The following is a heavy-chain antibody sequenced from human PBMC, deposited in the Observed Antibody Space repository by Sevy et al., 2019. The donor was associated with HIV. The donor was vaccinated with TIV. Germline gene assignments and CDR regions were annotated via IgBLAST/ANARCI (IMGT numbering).Heavy chain of an antibody. CDR2: IKSKTDGGTT. D-gene: IGHD6-6*01. CDR3: TTDPSGLEKDAFDI. CDR1: GFTFSNAW. Sequence: GGSLRLSCAGSGFTFSNAWMSWVRQAPGKGLEWVGRIKSKTDGGTTDYAAPVKGRFTISRDDSKNTLYLQMNSLKTEDTAVYYCTTDPSGLEKDAFDIWGQGTMVTVSS. J-gene: IGHJ3*02. V-gene: IGHV3-15*01.